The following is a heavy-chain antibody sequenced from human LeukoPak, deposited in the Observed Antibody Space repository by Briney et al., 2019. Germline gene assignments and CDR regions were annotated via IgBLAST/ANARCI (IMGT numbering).Heavy chain of an antibody. D-gene: IGHD2-2*01. J-gene: IGHJ1*01. CDR2: IYYSGST. CDR3: ARTVIVVDDSEYFQH. Sequence: PSETLSLTCTVSGGSISSYYWSWIRQPPGKGLEWIGYIYYSGSTNYNPSLKSRVTISVDTSKNQFSLKLSSVTAADTAVYYCARTVIVVDDSEYFQHWGQGTLVTVSS. V-gene: IGHV4-59*01. CDR1: GGSISSYY.